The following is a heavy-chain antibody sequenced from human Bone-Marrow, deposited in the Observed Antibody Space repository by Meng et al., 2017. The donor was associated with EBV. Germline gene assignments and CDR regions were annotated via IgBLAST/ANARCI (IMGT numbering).Heavy chain of an antibody. Sequence: EVQLVESGGALVQPGGSLRLSCAASGFTFRNYWMHWVCQAPGKGLVWVSRTNEDGGITTYADSVRGRFLISRDNTKNTLYLQMNSLRVEDTAVYFCSRDLAGSYDDWGQGTLVTVSS. CDR3: SRDLAGSYDD. D-gene: IGHD6-25*01. CDR2: TNEDGGIT. J-gene: IGHJ4*02. CDR1: GFTFRNYW. V-gene: IGHV3-74*01.